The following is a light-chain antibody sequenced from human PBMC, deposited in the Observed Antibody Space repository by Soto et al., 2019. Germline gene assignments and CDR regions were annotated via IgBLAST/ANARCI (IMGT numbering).Light chain of an antibody. J-gene: IGKJ1*01. CDR1: QSISSY. CDR2: SAS. V-gene: IGKV1-39*01. Sequence: DIQMTQSPSSLSASVGDRVTITCRASQSISSYLNWYQQKPGKAPKLLIDSASSLQSGIPSRFSGSGSGTDFTLTISSLRTEDFATYYCQQSYCAPRTFGQGTKV. CDR3: QQSYCAPRT.